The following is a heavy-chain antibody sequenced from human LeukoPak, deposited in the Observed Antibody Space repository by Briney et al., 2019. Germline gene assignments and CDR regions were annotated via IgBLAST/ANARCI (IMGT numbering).Heavy chain of an antibody. D-gene: IGHD4-23*01. Sequence: SDTLSLTCTVSGGSISSYYWSWIRQPPGKGLGWIGYIYTSGSTNYNPSLKSRVTISVDTSKNQFSLKLSSVTAADTAVYYCARHGDYGGNSMFDYWGQGTLVTVSS. CDR1: GGSISSYY. CDR3: ARHGDYGGNSMFDY. J-gene: IGHJ4*02. V-gene: IGHV4-4*09. CDR2: IYTSGST.